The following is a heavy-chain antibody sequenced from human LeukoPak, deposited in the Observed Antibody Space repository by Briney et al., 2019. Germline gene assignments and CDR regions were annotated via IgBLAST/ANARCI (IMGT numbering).Heavy chain of an antibody. J-gene: IGHJ3*02. CDR2: IYYSGST. D-gene: IGHD2-21*02. Sequence: SETLSLTCTVSGGSISSYYWSWIRQPPGKGLEWIGYIYYSGSTNYNPSLKSRVTISVDTSKNQFSLKLSSVTAADTAVDYCARRDPYCGVDCYFRDDAFDIWGQGTMVTVSS. V-gene: IGHV4-59*08. CDR1: GGSISSYY. CDR3: ARRDPYCGVDCYFRDDAFDI.